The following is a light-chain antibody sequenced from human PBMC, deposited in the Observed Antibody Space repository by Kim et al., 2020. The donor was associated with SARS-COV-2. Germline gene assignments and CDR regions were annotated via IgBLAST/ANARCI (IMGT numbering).Light chain of an antibody. CDR2: SVN. CDR1: SSNFGSNN. J-gene: IGLJ3*02. CDR3: VAWDDSLNGPV. Sequence: GQRVTISCSGSSSNFGSNNVNWYQQLSGTAPKLLIYSVNQRPSGVPDRFSGSKSGTSASLAISGLQSEDEADYYCVAWDDSLNGPVFGGGTKVTVL. V-gene: IGLV1-44*01.